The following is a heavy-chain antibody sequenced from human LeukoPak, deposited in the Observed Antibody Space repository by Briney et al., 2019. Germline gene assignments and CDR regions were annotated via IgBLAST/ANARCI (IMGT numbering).Heavy chain of an antibody. CDR2: ITSSSSYI. D-gene: IGHD5-18*01. CDR1: GFTFSSYS. V-gene: IGHV3-21*01. J-gene: IGHJ4*02. Sequence: GGSLRLSCAATGFTFSSYSMNWVRQAPGKGLEWVSSITSSSSYIYYADSLKGRFTVSRDNAKNSLYLQMNSLRAEDTAVYYCARGDAAMANGIDYWGQGTLVTVSS. CDR3: ARGDAAMANGIDY.